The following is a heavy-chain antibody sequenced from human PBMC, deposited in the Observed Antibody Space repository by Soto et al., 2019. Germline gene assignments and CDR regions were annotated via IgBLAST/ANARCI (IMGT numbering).Heavy chain of an antibody. J-gene: IGHJ5*02. V-gene: IGHV4-59*11. Sequence: SETLSLTCSVPGGSTDVHFWSWIRQPPGKGLEWIGNSFYSGTANYNPSLKSRVTISLDTSKNLLSLKLASVTAADTAVYYCARDRYTGYHNWFDPWGQGKLVTVSS. CDR1: GGSTDVHF. D-gene: IGHD5-12*01. CDR3: ARDRYTGYHNWFDP. CDR2: SFYSGTA.